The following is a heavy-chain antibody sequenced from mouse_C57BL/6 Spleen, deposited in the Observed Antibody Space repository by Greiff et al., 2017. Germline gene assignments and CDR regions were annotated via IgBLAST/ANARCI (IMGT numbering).Heavy chain of an antibody. CDR3: ARAYFYYGSSYWYFDV. CDR2: INPNNGGT. D-gene: IGHD1-1*01. V-gene: IGHV1-26*01. Sequence: EVQLQQSGPELVKPGASVKISCKASGYTFTDYYMNWVKQSHGKSLEWIGDINPNNGGTSYNQKLKGKATLSVDKSSSTAYMELRSLTSEDSAVYYCARAYFYYGSSYWYFDVWGTGTTVTVSS. CDR1: GYTFTDYY. J-gene: IGHJ1*03.